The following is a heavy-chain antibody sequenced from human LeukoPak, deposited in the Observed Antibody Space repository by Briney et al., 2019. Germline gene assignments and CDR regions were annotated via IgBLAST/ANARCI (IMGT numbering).Heavy chain of an antibody. CDR1: GYSFTSYW. Sequence: GESLKISCKGSGYSFTSYWIGWVRQMPGKGLEWMGIIYPGDSDTRYSPSFQGQVTISADKSINTAYLQWSSLKASDTAMYYCARHVSTVTTGLDYWGQGTLDTVSS. J-gene: IGHJ4*02. CDR3: ARHVSTVTTGLDY. V-gene: IGHV5-51*01. D-gene: IGHD4-17*01. CDR2: IYPGDSDT.